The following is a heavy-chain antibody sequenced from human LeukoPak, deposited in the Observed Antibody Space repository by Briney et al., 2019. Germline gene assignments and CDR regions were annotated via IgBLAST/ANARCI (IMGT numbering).Heavy chain of an antibody. J-gene: IGHJ4*02. CDR1: GYSFSNYD. CDR3: ASGYYYDSSGYFDY. V-gene: IGHV1-18*01. CDR2: ISAYNGNT. Sequence: GASVKVSCKASGYSFSNYDISWVRQAPGQGLEWMGWISAYNGNTNYAQKLQGRVTMTTDTSTSTAYMELRSLRSDDTAVYYCASGYYYDSSGYFDYWGQGTLVTVSS. D-gene: IGHD3-22*01.